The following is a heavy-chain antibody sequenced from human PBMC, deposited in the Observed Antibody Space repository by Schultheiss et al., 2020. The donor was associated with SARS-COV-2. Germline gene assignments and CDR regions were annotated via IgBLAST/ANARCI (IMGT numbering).Heavy chain of an antibody. CDR1: GGSISSSNW. V-gene: IGHV4-4*02. J-gene: IGHJ4*02. D-gene: IGHD5-18*01. CDR2: IYYSGNT. CDR3: ARHRRTAMVTVDY. Sequence: SETLSLTCAVSGGSISSSNWWSWVRQPPGKGLEWIGYIYYSGNTNYNPSLKSRVTISVDTSKNQFSLKLSSVTAADTAVYYCARHRRTAMVTVDYWGQGTLVTVSS.